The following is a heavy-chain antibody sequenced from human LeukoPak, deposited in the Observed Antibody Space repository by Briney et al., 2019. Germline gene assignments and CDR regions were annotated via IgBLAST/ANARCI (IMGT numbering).Heavy chain of an antibody. D-gene: IGHD3-22*01. Sequence: PSETLSLTCTVSGGSISSYYWSWIRQPPGKGLEWIGYIYYSGSTNYNPSLKSRVTISVDTSKNQFSLKLSSVTAAVTAVYYCARERLYYYDSSGYYLGYFDYWGQGTLVTVSS. V-gene: IGHV4-59*01. CDR2: IYYSGST. J-gene: IGHJ4*02. CDR1: GGSISSYY. CDR3: ARERLYYYDSSGYYLGYFDY.